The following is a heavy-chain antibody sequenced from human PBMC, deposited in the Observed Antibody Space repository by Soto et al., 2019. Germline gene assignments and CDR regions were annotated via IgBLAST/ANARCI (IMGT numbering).Heavy chain of an antibody. CDR3: ARDGPGSSSMDY. D-gene: IGHD6-6*01. V-gene: IGHV3-33*01. Sequence: GGSLRLSCAASGFTFSSYGMHWVRQAPGKGLEWVAVIWYDGSNKYYADSVKGRFTISRDNSKNTLYLQMNSLRAEDTAVYYCARDGPGSSSMDYWGQGTLVTVSS. CDR2: IWYDGSNK. CDR1: GFTFSSYG. J-gene: IGHJ4*02.